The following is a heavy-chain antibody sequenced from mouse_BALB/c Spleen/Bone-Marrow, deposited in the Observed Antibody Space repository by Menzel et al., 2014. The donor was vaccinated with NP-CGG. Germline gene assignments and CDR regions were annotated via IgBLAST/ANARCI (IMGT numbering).Heavy chain of an antibody. Sequence: EVQLVESGGGLVKPGGSLKLSCAASGFAFSTYDMSWVCQTPEKRLEWVATISSGGSYTYYPDSVKGRFTVSRDNVRNTLYLQMSSLRSEDTALYYCARLDGYPYWYFDVWGAGTTVTVSS. CDR3: ARLDGYPYWYFDV. D-gene: IGHD2-3*01. V-gene: IGHV5-9*02. CDR2: ISSGGSYT. J-gene: IGHJ1*01. CDR1: GFAFSTYD.